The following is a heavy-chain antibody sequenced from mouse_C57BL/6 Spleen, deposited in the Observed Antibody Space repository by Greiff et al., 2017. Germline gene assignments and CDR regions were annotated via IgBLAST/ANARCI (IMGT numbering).Heavy chain of an antibody. CDR1: GYAFSSSW. Sequence: LQESGPELVKPGASVKISCKASGYAFSSSWMNWVKQRPGKGLEWIGRIYPGDGDTNYNGKFKGKATLTADKSSSTAYMQLSSLTSEDSAVYFWARSGGHFDYWGQGTTLTVSS. V-gene: IGHV1-82*01. CDR2: IYPGDGDT. J-gene: IGHJ2*01. CDR3: ARSGGHFDY.